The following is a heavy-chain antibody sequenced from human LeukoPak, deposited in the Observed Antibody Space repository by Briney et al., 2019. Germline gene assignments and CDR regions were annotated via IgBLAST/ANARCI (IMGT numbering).Heavy chain of an antibody. CDR1: GRSISSGSYY. Sequence: SQTLSLTCTVSGRSISSGSYYWSWIRQPAGKGLEWTGRIYTSGSTNYNPSLKSRVTISVDTSKNQFSLKLSSVTAADTAVYYCARGPAVAFDYWGQGTLVTVSS. V-gene: IGHV4-61*02. CDR2: IYTSGST. CDR3: ARGPAVAFDY. D-gene: IGHD2-2*01. J-gene: IGHJ4*02.